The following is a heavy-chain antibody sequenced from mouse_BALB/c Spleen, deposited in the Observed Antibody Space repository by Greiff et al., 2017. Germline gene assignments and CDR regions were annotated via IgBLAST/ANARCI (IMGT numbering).Heavy chain of an antibody. CDR2: INPYNDGT. Sequence: EVQLQQSGPELVKPGASVKMSCKASGYTFTSYVMHWVKQKPGQGLEWIGYINPYNDGTKYNEKFKGKATLTSDKSSSTAYMELSSLTSEDSAVYYCARVITTVHWYFDVWGAGTTVTVSS. CDR1: GYTFTSYV. CDR3: ARVITTVHWYFDV. V-gene: IGHV1-14*01. D-gene: IGHD1-1*01. J-gene: IGHJ1*01.